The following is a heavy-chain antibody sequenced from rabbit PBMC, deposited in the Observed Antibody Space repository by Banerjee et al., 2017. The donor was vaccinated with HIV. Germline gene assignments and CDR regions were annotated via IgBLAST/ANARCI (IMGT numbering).Heavy chain of an antibody. J-gene: IGHJ4*01. Sequence: QEQLVESGGGLVQPEGSLTLTCTASGFSFSRNAMCWVRQAPGKGLEWIGCIYTGTGGTYYASWAKGRFTISKTSSTTVTLQMTSLTAADTATYFCGRNLDYGYGLWGPGTLVTVS. V-gene: IGHV1S45*01. CDR1: GFSFSRNA. D-gene: IGHD6-1*01. CDR3: GRNLDYGYGL. CDR2: IYTGTGGT.